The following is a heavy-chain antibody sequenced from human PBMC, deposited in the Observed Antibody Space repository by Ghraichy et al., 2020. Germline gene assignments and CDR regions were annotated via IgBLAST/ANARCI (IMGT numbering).Heavy chain of an antibody. CDR2: LYHGGDT. J-gene: IGHJ4*02. V-gene: IGHV4-38-2*02. CDR1: GDSINSGYF. D-gene: IGHD3-22*01. Sequence: SCSVSGDSINSGYFWGWIRQPPGKGLEWIGSLYHGGDTYYNPSLKSRVSISIDKSKNQFSPKLKSVTAADTAVYYCARTVTMIVLTWKFWGQGTLVTVSS. CDR3: ARTVTMIVLTWKF.